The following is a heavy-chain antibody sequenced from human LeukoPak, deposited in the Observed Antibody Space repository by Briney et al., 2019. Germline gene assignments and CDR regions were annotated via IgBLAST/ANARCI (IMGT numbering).Heavy chain of an antibody. J-gene: IGHJ5*02. CDR2: ISGSGGST. V-gene: IGHV3-23*01. CDR3: AKEGYCSSTSCYTVNWFDP. CDR1: GFSFSSYT. D-gene: IGHD2-2*02. Sequence: GGSLRLSCAASGFSFSSYTMSWVRQAPGKGLGWVSSISGSGGSTYYAESVKGRFTISRDNSKNTLYLQMDSLRAEDTAVYYCAKEGYCSSTSCYTVNWFDPWGQGTLVTVSS.